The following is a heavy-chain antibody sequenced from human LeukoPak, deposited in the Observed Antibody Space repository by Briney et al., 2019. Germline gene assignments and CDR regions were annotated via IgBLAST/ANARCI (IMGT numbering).Heavy chain of an antibody. Sequence: GASVKVSCKASGGTFSSYAISWVRQAPGQGLEWMGGIIPIFGTANYAQKFQGRVTITADKSTSTAYMELSSLRSEDTAVYYCARDHPFYGHDIWGQGTMVTVSS. V-gene: IGHV1-69*06. J-gene: IGHJ3*02. CDR1: GGTFSSYA. D-gene: IGHD2/OR15-2a*01. CDR3: ARDHPFYGHDI. CDR2: IIPIFGTA.